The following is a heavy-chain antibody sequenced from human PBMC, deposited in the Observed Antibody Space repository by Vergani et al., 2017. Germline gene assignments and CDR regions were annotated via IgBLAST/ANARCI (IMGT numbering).Heavy chain of an antibody. J-gene: IGHJ4*02. CDR3: ATARPGMAAAGLFDY. Sequence: QVQLVQSGAEVKKPGASVKVSCKASGYTFTGYYIHWVRQAPGQGLEWMGWINPNSGGTNYAQKFQGRVTMTRDTSISTAYMELSRLRADDTAVDYCATARPGMAAAGLFDYWGRGTLVTVSS. CDR2: INPNSGGT. CDR1: GYTFTGYY. D-gene: IGHD6-13*01. V-gene: IGHV1-2*02.